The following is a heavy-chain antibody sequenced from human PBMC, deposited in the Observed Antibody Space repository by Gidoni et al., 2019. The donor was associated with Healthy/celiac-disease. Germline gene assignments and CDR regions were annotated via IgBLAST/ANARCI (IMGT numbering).Heavy chain of an antibody. J-gene: IGHJ4*02. CDR3: ARGGWELPFDY. CDR2: IWYDGSNK. V-gene: IGHV3-33*01. D-gene: IGHD1-26*01. Sequence: QVQLVESGGGVVQPGRSLSLSCAASGFTFSSYGMHWVRQAPGKGLGWVAVIWYDGSNKYYADSVKGRFTISRDNSKNTLYLQMNSLRAEDTAVYYCARGGWELPFDYWGQGTLVTVSS. CDR1: GFTFSSYG.